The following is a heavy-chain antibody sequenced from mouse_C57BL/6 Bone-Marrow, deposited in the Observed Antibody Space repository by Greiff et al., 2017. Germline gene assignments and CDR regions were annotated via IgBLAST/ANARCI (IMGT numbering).Heavy chain of an antibody. CDR1: GYTFTSYW. Sequence: QVQLKQPGAELVRPGSSVKLSCKASGYTFTSYWMDWVKQRPGQGLEWIGNIYPSDSETHYNQKFKDKATLTVDKSSSTAYMQLSSLTSEDSAVYYCARWGWDGYFDVWGTGTTVTVSS. V-gene: IGHV1-61*01. J-gene: IGHJ1*03. D-gene: IGHD4-1*01. CDR3: ARWGWDGYFDV. CDR2: IYPSDSET.